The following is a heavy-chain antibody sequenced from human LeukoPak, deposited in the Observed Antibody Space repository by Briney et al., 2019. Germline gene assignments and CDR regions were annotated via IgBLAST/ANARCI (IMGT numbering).Heavy chain of an antibody. CDR3: ATYCSSTSCPYNWFDP. J-gene: IGHJ5*02. CDR1: GYTFTSYD. Sequence: ASVKVSCKASGYTFTSYDINWVRQATGQGLEWMGWMNPNSGNTGYAQKFQGRVTINGNTSISTAYMELSSLRSEDTAVYYCATYCSSTSCPYNWFDPWGQGTLVTVSS. V-gene: IGHV1-8*03. CDR2: MNPNSGNT. D-gene: IGHD2-2*01.